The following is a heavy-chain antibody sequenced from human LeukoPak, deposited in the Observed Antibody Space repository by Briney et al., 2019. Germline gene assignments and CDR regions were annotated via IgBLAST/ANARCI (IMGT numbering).Heavy chain of an antibody. CDR2: IRYDGSNE. CDR1: GFTFSSYG. CDR3: AKDLTYNSTGSDY. Sequence: GGSLRLSCAASGFTFSSYGMHWVRQAPGKGLEWVAFIRYDGSNEHYPDSVKGRFTISRDNSKNTLYLQMNSLRAEDTAVYYCAKDLTYNSTGSDYWGQGIVVTVSS. V-gene: IGHV3-30*02. J-gene: IGHJ4*02. D-gene: IGHD3-22*01.